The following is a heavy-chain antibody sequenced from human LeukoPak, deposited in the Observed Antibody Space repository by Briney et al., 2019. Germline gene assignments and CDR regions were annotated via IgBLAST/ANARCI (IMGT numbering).Heavy chain of an antibody. CDR1: GFTFSTYA. CDR3: ARDWELEGSGFDY. V-gene: IGHV3-30*04. D-gene: IGHD1-26*01. J-gene: IGHJ4*02. Sequence: GGSLRLSCAASGFTFSTYAMHWVRQAPGKGLERVAIISYDESNKYYADSVKGRFTISRDNSKNTLYLQMNSLRAEDTAVYHCARDWELEGSGFDYWGQGTLVTVSS. CDR2: ISYDESNK.